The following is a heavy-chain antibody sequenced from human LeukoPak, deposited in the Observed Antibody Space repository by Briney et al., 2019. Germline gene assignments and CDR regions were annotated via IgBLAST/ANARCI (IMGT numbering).Heavy chain of an antibody. CDR2: ISGSGGST. D-gene: IGHD3-10*01. J-gene: IGHJ4*02. Sequence: GGSLRLSCAASGFTFSSYAMSWVRQAPGKGLEWVSAISGSGGSTYYADSVKGRFTISRDNSKNTLYLQMNSLRAEDAAVYYCAKDRWGGSGYFDYWGQGTLVTVSS. CDR3: AKDRWGGSGYFDY. V-gene: IGHV3-23*01. CDR1: GFTFSSYA.